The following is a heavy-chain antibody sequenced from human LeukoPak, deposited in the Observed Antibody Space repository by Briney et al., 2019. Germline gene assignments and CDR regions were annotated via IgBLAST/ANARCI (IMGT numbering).Heavy chain of an antibody. D-gene: IGHD2/OR15-2a*01. CDR2: ISSSGSTI. CDR1: GFTFSSYE. Sequence: GGSLRLSCAASGFTFSSYEMNWVRQAPGKGLEWVSYISSSGSTIYYADSVKGRFTISRDNAKNSLYLQMNSLRAEDTAVYYCARDPPFYDDSFDAFDIWGQGTMVTVSS. CDR3: ARDPPFYDDSFDAFDI. V-gene: IGHV3-48*03. J-gene: IGHJ3*02.